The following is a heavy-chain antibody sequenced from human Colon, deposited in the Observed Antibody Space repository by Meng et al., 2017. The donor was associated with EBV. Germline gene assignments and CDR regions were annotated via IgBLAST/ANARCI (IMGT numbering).Heavy chain of an antibody. CDR2: IPHRGSS. Sequence: QVLLRWFGPPLVTPAGTLSLTCAVSGASITNHSWWAWVRPPPGKGLEWIGEIPHRGSSAHTPSLKSRVSMSIDKSKNQFSLKLTSVTAADTAVYPCLRGSGGSVWGQGTLVTVSS. D-gene: IGHD3-10*01. CDR1: GASITNHSW. V-gene: IGHV4-4*01. J-gene: IGHJ1*01. CDR3: LRGSGGSV.